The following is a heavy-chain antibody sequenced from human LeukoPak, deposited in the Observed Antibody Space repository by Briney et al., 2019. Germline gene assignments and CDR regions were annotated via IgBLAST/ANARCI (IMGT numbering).Heavy chain of an antibody. V-gene: IGHV3-21*01. CDR2: ISSSSSYI. D-gene: IGHD2-2*01. Sequence: GGSLRLSCAASGFTFSSYSMNWVRQAPGKGLEWVSSISSSSSYIYYADSVKGRFTISRDNAKNALYLQMNSLRAEDTAVYYCARVPWLGGYCSSTSCYENYFDSWGQGTLVTVSS. CDR3: ARVPWLGGYCSSTSCYENYFDS. CDR1: GFTFSSYS. J-gene: IGHJ4*02.